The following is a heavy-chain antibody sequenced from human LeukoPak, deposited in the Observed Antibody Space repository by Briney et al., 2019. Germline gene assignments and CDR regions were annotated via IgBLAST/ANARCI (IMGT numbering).Heavy chain of an antibody. CDR1: GFTFSSYA. V-gene: IGHV3-23*01. CDR3: AKDKLPWAVAGLFDY. CDR2: ISGSGGST. D-gene: IGHD6-19*01. J-gene: IGHJ4*01. Sequence: PGGSLRLSCAASGFTFSSYAMSWVRQAPGKGLEGVSAISGSGGSTYYADSVKGRFTISRDNSKNTLYLQMNSLRAEDTAVYYCAKDKLPWAVAGLFDYWGQEPWSPSPQ.